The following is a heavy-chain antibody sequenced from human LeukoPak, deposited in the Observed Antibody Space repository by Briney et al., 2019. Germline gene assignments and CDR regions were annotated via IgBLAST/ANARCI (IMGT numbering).Heavy chain of an antibody. Sequence: SETLSLTCAVYGGSFSGYYWSWIRQPPGKGLEWIGEINHSGSTNYNPSLKSRVTISVATSKNQFSLRLSSVTAADTAVYYCARGPYYYDSSGYSYYFDYWGQGTLVTVSS. D-gene: IGHD3-22*01. CDR2: INHSGST. CDR1: GGSFSGYY. J-gene: IGHJ4*02. V-gene: IGHV4-34*01. CDR3: ARGPYYYDSSGYSYYFDY.